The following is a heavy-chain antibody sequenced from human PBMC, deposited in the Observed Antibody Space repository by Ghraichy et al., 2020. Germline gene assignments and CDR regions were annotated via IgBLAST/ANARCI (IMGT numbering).Heavy chain of an antibody. CDR1: GFTFSSYG. Sequence: LSLTCAASGFTFSSYGMHWVRQAPGKGLEWVAVIWYDGSYKYYAGSLKGRFTISRVNSKKTLYLQMNSLRAEDTAVYYCARVLSGNWYGMDVWGQGTTVTVS. J-gene: IGHJ6*02. D-gene: IGHD1-1*01. V-gene: IGHV3-33*01. CDR3: ARVLSGNWYGMDV. CDR2: IWYDGSYK.